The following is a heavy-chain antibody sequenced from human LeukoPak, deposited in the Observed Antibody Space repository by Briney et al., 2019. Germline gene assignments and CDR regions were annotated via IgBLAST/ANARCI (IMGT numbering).Heavy chain of an antibody. CDR3: ARVRGGYNDAYDI. V-gene: IGHV1-46*01. J-gene: IGHJ3*02. CDR2: IKPSGGST. CDR1: GYTFTSYN. D-gene: IGHD5-24*01. Sequence: ASVKVSCKASGYTFTSYNMHWVRQAPGQGLEWMGIIKPSGGSTTYAQKFQGRATMTRDMSTSTLYMELSSLRSEDTAVYYCARVRGGYNDAYDIWGQGTMVTVSS.